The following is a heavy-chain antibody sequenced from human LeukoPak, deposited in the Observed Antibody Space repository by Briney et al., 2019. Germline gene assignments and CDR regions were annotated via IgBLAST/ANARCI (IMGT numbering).Heavy chain of an antibody. J-gene: IGHJ4*02. D-gene: IGHD3-10*01. CDR2: FDPEDGET. CDR1: GYTLTELS. V-gene: IGHV1-24*01. Sequence: APVKVSCKVSGYTLTELSMHWVRQAPGKGLEWMGGFDPEDGETIYAQKFQGRVTMTEDTSTDTAYMELSSLRSEDTAVYYCATDGSGSYYNIHMRQFDYWGQGTLVTVSS. CDR3: ATDGSGSYYNIHMRQFDY.